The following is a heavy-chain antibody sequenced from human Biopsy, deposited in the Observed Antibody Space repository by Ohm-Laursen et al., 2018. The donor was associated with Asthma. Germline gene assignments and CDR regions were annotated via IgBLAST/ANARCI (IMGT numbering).Heavy chain of an antibody. J-gene: IGHJ4*02. Sequence: ASVKVSCKASGYTFTSYYMHWVRQAPGQGLEWMGIINPSGGSTSYAQKFQGRVTMTRDTSTSTVFMDLRSLRSDDTAIYFCARARETTNYGDSDFDIWGQGTLITVSS. D-gene: IGHD2-8*01. CDR1: GYTFTSYY. CDR2: INPSGGST. CDR3: ARARETTNYGDSDFDI. V-gene: IGHV1-46*01.